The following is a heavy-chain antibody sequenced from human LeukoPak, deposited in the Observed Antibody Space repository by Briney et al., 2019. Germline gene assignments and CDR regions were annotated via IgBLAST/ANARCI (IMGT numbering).Heavy chain of an antibody. CDR2: IDASNGNT. Sequence: ASAKVSCKASGYTFTSYGISWVRQAPRQGLEWMGWIDASNGNTNYAQKVQGRVTITTDTSTTTAYMELRSLRFDDTAVYYCARDYDYVPDFWGQGTLVTVSS. CDR1: GYTFTSYG. D-gene: IGHD3-16*01. V-gene: IGHV1-18*01. J-gene: IGHJ4*02. CDR3: ARDYDYVPDF.